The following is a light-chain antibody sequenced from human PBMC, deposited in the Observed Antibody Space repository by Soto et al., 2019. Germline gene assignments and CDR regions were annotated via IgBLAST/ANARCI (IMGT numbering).Light chain of an antibody. J-gene: IGKJ1*01. V-gene: IGKV1-5*01. Sequence: DIQMTQSPSTLSASVGDRVTITCRASQSINNWLAWYQQKPGKAPKFLIYDASALPRGVPSRFSGSGSGTDFSLTISSLQPEDSATYFCLQHNSYPRTFGQGTKVDIK. CDR2: DAS. CDR3: LQHNSYPRT. CDR1: QSINNW.